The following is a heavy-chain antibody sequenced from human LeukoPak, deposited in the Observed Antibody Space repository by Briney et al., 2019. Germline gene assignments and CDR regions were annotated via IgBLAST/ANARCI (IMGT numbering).Heavy chain of an antibody. J-gene: IGHJ4*02. Sequence: PGGSLRLSYAASGFLFSQYGMSWVRQAPGKGLEWVANIKEDGSETYYADSVKGRFLISRDDAQNSLYLEMNFVTPEDTAVYYCAREWLISPPEITVLFDFWGQGTRVTVSS. V-gene: IGHV3-7*01. CDR2: IKEDGSET. D-gene: IGHD3-16*01. CDR3: AREWLISPPEITVLFDF. CDR1: GFLFSQYG.